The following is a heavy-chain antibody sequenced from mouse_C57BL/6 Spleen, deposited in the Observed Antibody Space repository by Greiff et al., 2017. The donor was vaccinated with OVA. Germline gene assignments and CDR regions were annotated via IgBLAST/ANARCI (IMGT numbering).Heavy chain of an antibody. CDR3: ARGAYYRFAY. CDR2: IDPSDSYT. Sequence: VQLQQPGAELVKPGASVKLSCKASGYTFTSYWMQWVKQRPGQGLEWIGEIDPSDSYTNYNQKFKGKATLTVDTSSSTAYMQLSSLTSEDSAVYYCARGAYYRFAYWGQGTLVTVSA. J-gene: IGHJ3*01. D-gene: IGHD2-12*01. CDR1: GYTFTSYW. V-gene: IGHV1-50*01.